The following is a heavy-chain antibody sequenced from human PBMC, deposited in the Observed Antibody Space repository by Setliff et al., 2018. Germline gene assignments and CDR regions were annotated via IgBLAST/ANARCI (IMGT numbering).Heavy chain of an antibody. CDR2: LHTSGNT. CDR1: GGSLNSGSYY. J-gene: IGHJ4*02. Sequence: SETLSLTCAVSGGSLNSGSYYWSWIRQSTERGLEWLGRLHTSGNTTYNPALNSRVTISVDTSTNQFSLKLTSVTAADTAVYYCRVWVDMIEVDSWAQGTLVTVSS. D-gene: IGHD3-22*01. CDR3: RVWVDMIEVDS. V-gene: IGHV4-61*02.